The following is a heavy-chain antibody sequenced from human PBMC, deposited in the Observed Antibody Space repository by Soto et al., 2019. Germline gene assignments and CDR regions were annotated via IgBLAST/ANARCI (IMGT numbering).Heavy chain of an antibody. J-gene: IGHJ6*02. D-gene: IGHD3-22*01. CDR3: TRDRYYYDSSGYYSYGMDV. CDR2: IRSKAYGGTT. Sequence: SWVRQAPGKGLEWVGFIRSKAYGGTTEYAASVKGRFTISRDDSKSIAYLQMNSLKTEDTAVYYCTRDRYYYDSSGYYSYGMDVWGQGTTVTVSS. V-gene: IGHV3-49*02.